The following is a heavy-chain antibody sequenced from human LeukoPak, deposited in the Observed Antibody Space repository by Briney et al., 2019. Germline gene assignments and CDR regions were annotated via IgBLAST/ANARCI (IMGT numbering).Heavy chain of an antibody. CDR3: ARVRYYLDY. Sequence: PGGSLRLSCAASGFTFSDHYMDWARQAPGKGLEWVGRIRNKVNSYSTEYAASVKGRFTISRDDSKNSLYLQMNSLKTEDTAVYYCARVRYYLDYWGQGTLVTVSS. D-gene: IGHD3-9*01. CDR1: GFTFSDHY. V-gene: IGHV3-72*01. J-gene: IGHJ4*02. CDR2: IRNKVNSYST.